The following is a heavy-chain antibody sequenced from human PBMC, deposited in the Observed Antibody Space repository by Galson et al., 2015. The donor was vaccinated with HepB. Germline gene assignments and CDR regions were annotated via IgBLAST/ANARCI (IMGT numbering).Heavy chain of an antibody. Sequence: SLRLSCAASGFTFSTYAMHWVRQAPGKGLEYVSSISQFGDYTYYGNSVRGRFTISRVNSENTLYLHMGSLTAEDTAVYYYSRWDCVSDRNRCYEGVWGKGTPVTVSS. V-gene: IGHV3-64*01. CDR2: ISQFGDYT. CDR1: GFTFSTYA. D-gene: IGHD2-2*01. CDR3: SRWDCVSDRNRCYEGV. J-gene: IGHJ6*04.